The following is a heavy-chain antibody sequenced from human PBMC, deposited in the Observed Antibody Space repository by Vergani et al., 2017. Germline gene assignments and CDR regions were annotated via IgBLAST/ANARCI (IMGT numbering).Heavy chain of an antibody. CDR2: ISGSGGNT. CDR1: GFTFSSYA. CDR3: AKGVYCSSTSCYEGRGYYYGMGV. D-gene: IGHD2-2*01. Sequence: EVQLLESGGGLVQPGGSLRLSCAASGFTFSSYAMSWVRQVPGKGLEWVSGISGSGGNTYYANSVKGRFTISRDNSKNTLYLEMNSLRPDDTAVYYCAKGVYCSSTSCYEGRGYYYGMGVWGQGTTVTFSS. V-gene: IGHV3-23*01. J-gene: IGHJ6*02.